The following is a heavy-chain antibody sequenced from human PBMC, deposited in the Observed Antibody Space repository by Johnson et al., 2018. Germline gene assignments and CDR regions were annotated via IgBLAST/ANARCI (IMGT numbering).Heavy chain of an antibody. CDR1: GDSVSSNSAA. J-gene: IGHJ4*02. V-gene: IGHV6-1*01. Sequence: QVQLQESGPGLVKPSQTLSLTCAISGDSVSSNSAAWNWIRQSPSRGLAWLGRTYYRSKGYNDYAVSVKSRININPDTTKNQFSLQLSSVTPDDPAVYYCARYYVNATLSKGLDYWGQGTLVTVSS. D-gene: IGHD1-26*01. CDR3: ARYYVNATLSKGLDY. CDR2: TYYRSKGYN.